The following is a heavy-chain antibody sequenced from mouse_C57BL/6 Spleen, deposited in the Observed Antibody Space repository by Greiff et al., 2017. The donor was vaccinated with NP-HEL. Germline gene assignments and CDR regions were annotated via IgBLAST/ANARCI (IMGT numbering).Heavy chain of an antibody. CDR3: ARYRSGYVDYAMDY. CDR2: INPGSGGT. Sequence: QVQLQQSGAELVRPGTSVKVSCKASGYAFTNYLIEWVKQRPGQGLEWIGVINPGSGGTNYNEKFKGKATLTADKSSSTAYMQLSSLTSEDSAVYFCARYRSGYVDYAMDYWGQGASVTVSS. CDR1: GYAFTNYL. J-gene: IGHJ4*01. V-gene: IGHV1-54*01. D-gene: IGHD3-2*02.